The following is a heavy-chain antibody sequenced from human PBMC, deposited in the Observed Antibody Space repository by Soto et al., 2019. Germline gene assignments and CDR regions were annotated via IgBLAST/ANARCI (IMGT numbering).Heavy chain of an antibody. D-gene: IGHD6-13*01. CDR2: INPTSGRT. CDR3: AICSIAATGPDFDY. Sequence: ASVNVSCKASGYTFTTYYMNWVRQAPGQGLEWMGIINPTSGRTTYAQRFQGRVTMTRDTSTSTVYMELSSVRSEDTAMYYCAICSIAATGPDFDYWGQGTLVTVSS. CDR1: GYTFTTYY. V-gene: IGHV1-46*01. J-gene: IGHJ4*02.